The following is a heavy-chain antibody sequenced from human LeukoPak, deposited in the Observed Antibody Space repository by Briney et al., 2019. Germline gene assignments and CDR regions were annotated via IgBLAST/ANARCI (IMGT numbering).Heavy chain of an antibody. D-gene: IGHD4-17*01. CDR3: ARRMTPMTTGWLYWYFDL. J-gene: IGHJ2*01. CDR2: IYTSGNT. Sequence: PSETLSLTCTVSGVSISSYYWSWIRQPPGKGLEWIGRIYTSGNTNYNHSLKSRVTMSVDTSKNQFSLKLSPVTAADTAVYYCARRMTPMTTGWLYWYFDLWGRGTLVTVSS. V-gene: IGHV4-4*07. CDR1: GVSISSYY.